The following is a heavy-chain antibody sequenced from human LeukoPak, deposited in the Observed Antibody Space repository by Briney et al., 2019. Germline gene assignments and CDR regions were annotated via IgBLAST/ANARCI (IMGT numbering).Heavy chain of an antibody. D-gene: IGHD6-6*01. V-gene: IGHV4-59*01. Sequence: KTSETLSLTCTVSGGSISSYYWSWIRQPPGKGLEWIGYIYYSGSTNYNPSLKSRVTISVDTSKNQFSLKVSSVTAADTAVYYCARGFLSIAARYFDYWGQGTLVTVSS. CDR3: ARGFLSIAARYFDY. CDR2: IYYSGST. J-gene: IGHJ4*02. CDR1: GGSISSYY.